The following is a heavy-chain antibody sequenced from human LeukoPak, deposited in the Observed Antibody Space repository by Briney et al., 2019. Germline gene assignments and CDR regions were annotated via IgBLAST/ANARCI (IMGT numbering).Heavy chain of an antibody. J-gene: IGHJ4*02. CDR2: INPSGGST. CDR3: ASSRGIAAAGIFDY. Sequence: GASVKVPCKASGYTFTSYYMHWVRQAPGQGLEWMGIINPSGGSTSYAQKLQGRVTMTRDTSTSTVYMELSSLRSEDTAVYYCASSRGIAAAGIFDYWGQGTLVTVSS. D-gene: IGHD6-13*01. CDR1: GYTFTSYY. V-gene: IGHV1-46*01.